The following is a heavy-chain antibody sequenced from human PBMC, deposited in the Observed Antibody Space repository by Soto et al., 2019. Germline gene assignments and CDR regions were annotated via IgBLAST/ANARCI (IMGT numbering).Heavy chain of an antibody. CDR2: IYSGGST. CDR1: GFTVSSNY. J-gene: IGHJ6*02. V-gene: IGHV3-53*02. Sequence: EVQLVETGGGLIQPGGSLRLSCAASGFTVSSNYMSWVRQAPGKGLEWVSVIYSGGSTYYADSVKGRFTISRDNSKNTLYLQMNSLRAEDTAVYYCAREYGSRHRDYYYGMDVWGQGTTVTVSS. D-gene: IGHD1-26*01. CDR3: AREYGSRHRDYYYGMDV.